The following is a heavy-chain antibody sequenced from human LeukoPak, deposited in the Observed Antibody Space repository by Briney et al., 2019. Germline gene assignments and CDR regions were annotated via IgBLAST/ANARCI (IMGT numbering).Heavy chain of an antibody. CDR3: ARDSCSSTSCQYYYYCYGMDV. CDR2: IYYSGST. D-gene: IGHD2-2*01. J-gene: IGHJ6*04. Sequence: SGTLSLTCTVSGGSISSGGYYWSWIRQHPGKGLEWIGYIYYSGSTYYNPSLKSRVTISVDTSKNQFSLKLSSVTAADTAVYYCARDSCSSTSCQYYYYCYGMDVWGKGTTVTVSS. V-gene: IGHV4-31*03. CDR1: GGSISSGGYY.